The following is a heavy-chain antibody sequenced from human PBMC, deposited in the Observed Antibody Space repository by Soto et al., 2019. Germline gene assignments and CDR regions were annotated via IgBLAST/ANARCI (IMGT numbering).Heavy chain of an antibody. D-gene: IGHD6-19*01. CDR1: GFTFSSYA. V-gene: IGHV3-30-3*01. CDR3: ARSSSGWYRINFDY. J-gene: IGHJ4*02. CDR2: ISYDGSNK. Sequence: QVPLVESGGGVVQPGRSLRLSCAASGFTFSSYAMHWVRQAPGKGLEWVAVISYDGSNKYYADSVKGRFTISRDNSKNTLYLQMNSLRAEDTAVYYCARSSSGWYRINFDYWGQGTLVTVSS.